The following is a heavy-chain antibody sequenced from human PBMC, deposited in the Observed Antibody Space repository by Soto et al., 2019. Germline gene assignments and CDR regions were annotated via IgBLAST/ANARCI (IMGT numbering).Heavy chain of an antibody. D-gene: IGHD3-10*01. CDR3: ARCYYGSGSYYNKLDY. Sequence: QVQLVESGGGVVQPGRSLRLSCAASGFTFSSYAMHWVRQAPGKGLEWVAVISYDASNKYYADSVKGRFTISRDNSKNTLYLQMNSLRAEDTAVYYCARCYYGSGSYYNKLDYWGQGTLVTVSS. V-gene: IGHV3-30-3*01. CDR1: GFTFSSYA. CDR2: ISYDASNK. J-gene: IGHJ4*02.